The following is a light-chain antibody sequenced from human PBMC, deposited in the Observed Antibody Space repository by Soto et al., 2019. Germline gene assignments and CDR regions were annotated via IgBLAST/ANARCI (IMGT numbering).Light chain of an antibody. CDR1: QGINTY. CDR3: QQYYSYPLT. J-gene: IGKJ4*01. CDR2: AAS. Sequence: AIRMTQSTSSFSASTGDRVTITCRASQGINTYLAWYQQKPGKAPNLLIYAASTLQSGVPSRFSGSGSGTDFTLTISWLQSEDFATYYCQQYYSYPLTFGGGTKVDIK. V-gene: IGKV1-8*01.